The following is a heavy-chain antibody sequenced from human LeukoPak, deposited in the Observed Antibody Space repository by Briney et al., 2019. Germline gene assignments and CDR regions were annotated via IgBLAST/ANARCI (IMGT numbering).Heavy chain of an antibody. Sequence: ASVKVSCKASGYSFTSYGISWVRQAPGQGLEWMGWSSAYNGNTNYAQKFQGRVTMTRDTSTSTAYMELRSLRSDDTAVYYCATGKGEAAAGEYYYYYYMDVWGKGTTVTVSS. J-gene: IGHJ6*03. CDR1: GYSFTSYG. CDR3: ATGKGEAAAGEYYYYYYMDV. V-gene: IGHV1-18*01. CDR2: SSAYNGNT. D-gene: IGHD6-13*01.